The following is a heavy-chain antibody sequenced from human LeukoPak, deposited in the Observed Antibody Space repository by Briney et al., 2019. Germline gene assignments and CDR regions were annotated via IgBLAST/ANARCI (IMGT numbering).Heavy chain of an antibody. J-gene: IGHJ4*02. D-gene: IGHD1-14*01. V-gene: IGHV3-23*01. CDR2: IDASGSDT. CDR1: EFPFSIYA. Sequence: GGSLRLSCEVSEFPFSIYAMAWVRQAPGQGLEWASAIDASGSDTYYTDSVKGRFTISRDNSKNTVYLQMNSLRVEDTAVYYCADYRKPQGLDYWGQGTLVTVSS. CDR3: ADYRKPQGLDY.